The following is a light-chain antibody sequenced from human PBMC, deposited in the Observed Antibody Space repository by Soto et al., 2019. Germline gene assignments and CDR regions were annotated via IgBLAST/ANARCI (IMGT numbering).Light chain of an antibody. CDR1: SSNIGNNY. Sequence: QSVLTQPPSVSAAPGQKVTISCSGSSSNIGNNYVSWYQQLPGTAPKLLIYDNNKRPSGIPDRFSGSKSGTSATLGITGLQTGYEADYYCGTWDSLFGGGTKLTVL. V-gene: IGLV1-51*01. CDR2: DNN. CDR3: GTWDSL. J-gene: IGLJ2*01.